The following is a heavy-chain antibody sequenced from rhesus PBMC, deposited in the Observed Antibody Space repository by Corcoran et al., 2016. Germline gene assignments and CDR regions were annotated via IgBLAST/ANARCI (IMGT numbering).Heavy chain of an antibody. CDR3: ARQGRPNYGLDY. D-gene: IGHD3-9*01. J-gene: IGHJ4*01. Sequence: QVQLQESGPGLVKPSETLSLTCAVSGGSISGGYVWRWIRQPPGKGLEWLGDIYGSVGSTKSKPSLKNRVTISKDTSKNQFSLKLSSVTAADTAVYYCARQGRPNYGLDYWGQGVLVTVSS. CDR2: IYGSVGST. V-gene: IGHV4-76*01. CDR1: GGSISGGYV.